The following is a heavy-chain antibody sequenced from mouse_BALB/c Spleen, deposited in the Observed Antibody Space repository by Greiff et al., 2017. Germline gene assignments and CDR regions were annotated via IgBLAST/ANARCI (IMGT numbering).Heavy chain of an antibody. D-gene: IGHD1-2*01. J-gene: IGHJ4*01. CDR2: IWAGGST. CDR3: ASPLRLYYYAMDD. V-gene: IGHV2-9*02. Sequence: QVQLQQSGPGLVAPSQSLSITCTVSGFSLTSYGVHWVRQPPGKGLEWLGVIWAGGSTNYNSALMSRLSISKDNSKSQVFLKMNSLQTDDTAMYYCASPLRLYYYAMDDWGQGTSVTVSS. CDR1: GFSLTSYG.